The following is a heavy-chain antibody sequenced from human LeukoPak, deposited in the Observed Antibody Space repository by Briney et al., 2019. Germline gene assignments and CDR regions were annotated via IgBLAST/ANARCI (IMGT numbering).Heavy chain of an antibody. Sequence: SETLSLTCAVSGYSISSGYYWGWIRQPPWKGLEWIGSIFHSGSTYYNPSLKSRVNMSVDTSKNQISLKLSSVTAADTAVYYCARASGSYGSGSYYYGMDVWGKGTTVTVSS. D-gene: IGHD3-10*01. V-gene: IGHV4-38-2*01. CDR2: IFHSGST. CDR1: GYSISSGYY. CDR3: ARASGSYGSGSYYYGMDV. J-gene: IGHJ6*04.